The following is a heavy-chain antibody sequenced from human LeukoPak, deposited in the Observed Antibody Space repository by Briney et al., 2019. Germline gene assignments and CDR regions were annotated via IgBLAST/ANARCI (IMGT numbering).Heavy chain of an antibody. D-gene: IGHD4-17*01. CDR1: GFSFHNYW. CDR3: AREVYGDYGRYYYYYMDV. J-gene: IGHJ6*03. CDR2: IKPDGSEK. Sequence: GGSLRLSCAASGFSFHNYWMSWVRQAPGKGLEWVANIKPDGSEKQFVDSLRGRFTASRDNAKNSLYLQMNSLRAEDTAVYYCAREVYGDYGRYYYYYMDVWGKGTTVTISS. V-gene: IGHV3-7*01.